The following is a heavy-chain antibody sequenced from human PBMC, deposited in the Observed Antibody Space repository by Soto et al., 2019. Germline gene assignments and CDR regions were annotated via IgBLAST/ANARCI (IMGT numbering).Heavy chain of an antibody. CDR2: IYYSGST. CDR3: ASVRITMVRGVIDYGMDV. CDR1: GGSISSGGYH. J-gene: IGHJ6*02. V-gene: IGHV4-31*03. D-gene: IGHD3-10*01. Sequence: KPSETLSLTCTVSGGSISSGGYHWSWIRQHPGKGLEWIGYIYYSGSTYYNPSLKSRVTISVDTSKTQFSLKLSSVTAADTAVYYCASVRITMVRGVIDYGMDVWGQGTTVTVSS.